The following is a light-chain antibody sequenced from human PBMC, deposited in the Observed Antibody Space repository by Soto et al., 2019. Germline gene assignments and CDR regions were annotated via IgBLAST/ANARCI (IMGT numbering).Light chain of an antibody. CDR1: QDISNY. J-gene: IGKJ4*01. Sequence: DIQMTQSPSSLSASVGDRVTITCQASQDISNYLNWYQQKPGKAPKLLIYDASNLETGVPSRFSGSGSGTDFTFYISSLQSEDIATYYYQQYDNYLTFGGGTKVEIK. CDR3: QQYDNYLT. V-gene: IGKV1-33*01. CDR2: DAS.